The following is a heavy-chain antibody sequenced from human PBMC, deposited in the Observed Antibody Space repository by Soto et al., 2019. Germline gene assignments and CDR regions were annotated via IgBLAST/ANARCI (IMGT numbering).Heavy chain of an antibody. D-gene: IGHD6-19*01. CDR3: ARVAVAGTLFDY. J-gene: IGHJ4*02. CDR1: GGSVSSGSYY. Sequence: QVQLQESGPGLVKPSETLSLTCTVSGGSVSSGSYYWSWIRQSPGKGLEWIGYIYYSGSTNYNPSLKSRVTISVDTSKNQFSLKLSSVTAADTAVYYCARVAVAGTLFDYWGQGTLVTVSS. CDR2: IYYSGST. V-gene: IGHV4-61*01.